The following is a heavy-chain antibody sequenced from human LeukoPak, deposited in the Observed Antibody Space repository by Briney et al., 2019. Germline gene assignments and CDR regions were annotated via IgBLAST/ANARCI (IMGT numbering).Heavy chain of an antibody. CDR3: ATAGLTVGNYELFDS. CDR1: GFTFNNYN. V-gene: IGHV3-48*04. Sequence: GGSLRLSCAASGFTFNNYNMNWVRRAPGKGLEWVSYISTSSSPIYYADSVKGRFTISRDNAKNSLYLQMNSLRVEDTAVYYCATAGLTVGNYELFDSWGQRTLVTVSS. J-gene: IGHJ4*02. D-gene: IGHD4-11*01. CDR2: ISTSSSPI.